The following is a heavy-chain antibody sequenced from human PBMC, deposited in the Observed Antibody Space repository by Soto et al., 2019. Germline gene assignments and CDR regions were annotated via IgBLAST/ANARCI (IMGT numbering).Heavy chain of an antibody. CDR3: LRDGGLT. CDR1: GFSFSTYW. D-gene: IGHD3-16*01. J-gene: IGHJ5*02. CDR2: MNQDGSDK. Sequence: EVQLVESGGDLVQPGGSLRLSCAASGFSFSTYWMSWVRQAPGKGLEWVAHMNQDGSDKYHVDSVKGRFTITRDNTKKSLCLQMSSLSAEDTAVYYCLRDGGLTWGQGNLVTVSS. V-gene: IGHV3-7*04.